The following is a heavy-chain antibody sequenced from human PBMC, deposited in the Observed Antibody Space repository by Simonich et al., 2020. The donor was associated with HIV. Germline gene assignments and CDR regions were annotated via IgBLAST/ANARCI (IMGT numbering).Heavy chain of an antibody. CDR1: GFTFSTYS. V-gene: IGHV3-21*01. Sequence: EVQLVESGGGLVKPGGSLRLSCAASGFTFSTYSMNWVRQAPGKGLEWDSSISSTSTYIYSADSVNGRFTISRDNAKNSLYLQMNSLRAEDTAVYYCARDPSDYFDTSGYYHGHFDYWGQGTLVTVSS. CDR3: ARDPSDYFDTSGYYHGHFDY. D-gene: IGHD3-22*01. CDR2: ISSTSTYI. J-gene: IGHJ4*02.